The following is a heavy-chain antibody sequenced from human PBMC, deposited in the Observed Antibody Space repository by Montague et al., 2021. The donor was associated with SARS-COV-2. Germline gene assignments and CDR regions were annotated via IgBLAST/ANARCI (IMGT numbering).Heavy chain of an antibody. CDR1: GFTFSTYA. CDR2: IYSGGTCI. J-gene: IGHJ6*02. CDR3: AKMSYIVVLPDAMEWYGMDV. V-gene: IGHV3-23*03. Sequence: SLRLSCAASGFTFSTYAMSWVRQAPGKGLEWVSAIYSGGTCIYYSDSVKGRFTISRDNSQNTLYLQMNSLRAEDTAVYYCAKMSYIVVLPDAMEWYGMDVWGQGTTVTVSS. D-gene: IGHD2-2*01.